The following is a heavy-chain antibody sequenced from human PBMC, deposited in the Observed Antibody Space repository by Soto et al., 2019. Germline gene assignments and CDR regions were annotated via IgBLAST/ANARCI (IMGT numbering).Heavy chain of an antibody. CDR1: GFTFSSYA. V-gene: IGHV3-30-3*01. Sequence: GGSLRLSCAASGFTFSSYAMHWVRQAPGKGLEWVAVISYDGSNKYYADSVKGRFTISRDNSKNTLYLQMNSLRAEDTAVYYCARSWGIAAAGTKAIPSAFDYWGQGTLVTVSS. CDR3: ARSWGIAAAGTKAIPSAFDY. CDR2: ISYDGSNK. J-gene: IGHJ4*02. D-gene: IGHD6-13*01.